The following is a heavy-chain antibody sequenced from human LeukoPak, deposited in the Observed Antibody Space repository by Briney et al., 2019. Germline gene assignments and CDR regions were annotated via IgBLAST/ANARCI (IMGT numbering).Heavy chain of an antibody. CDR1: GGSFSGYY. CDR3: ARPHAGYYYYYYGMDV. J-gene: IGHJ6*02. Sequence: SETLSLTCAVYGGSFSGYYWSWIRQPPGKGLEWIGEINHSGSTNYNPSLKSRVTISVDTSKNQFSLKLSSVTAADTAVYYCARPHAGYYYYYYGMDVWGQGTTVTVSS. CDR2: INHSGST. V-gene: IGHV4-34*01.